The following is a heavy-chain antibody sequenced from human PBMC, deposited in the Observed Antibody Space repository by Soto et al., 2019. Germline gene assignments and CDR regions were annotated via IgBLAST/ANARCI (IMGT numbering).Heavy chain of an antibody. CDR3: ARRNGYCSGGSCFNMMDV. CDR1: GYRFTSSW. D-gene: IGHD2-15*01. J-gene: IGHJ6*02. V-gene: IGHV5-51*01. CDR2: VYPSDSDV. Sequence: GESLKISCQGSGYRFTSSWIGWVRQMPGKGLEWLGNVYPSDSDVRYSPSFEGRVTISADNSINTAYLHLLNLKASDTAMYYCARRNGYCSGGSCFNMMDVWGQGTTVTVSS.